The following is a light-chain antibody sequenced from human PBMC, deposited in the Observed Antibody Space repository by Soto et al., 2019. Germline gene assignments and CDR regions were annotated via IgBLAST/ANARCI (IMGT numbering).Light chain of an antibody. CDR2: DVS. V-gene: IGLV2-14*01. CDR3: SSYSSSTTYF. J-gene: IGLJ1*01. Sequence: QSVLTQPASVSASPGQSIAISCTGTSSDVGGYNYVSWYQQHPGKAPKLMIYDVSYRPSGVSNRFSGSKSGNTASLTISGLQAEDEADYYSSSYSSSTTYFFGTGTMVTVL. CDR1: SSDVGGYNY.